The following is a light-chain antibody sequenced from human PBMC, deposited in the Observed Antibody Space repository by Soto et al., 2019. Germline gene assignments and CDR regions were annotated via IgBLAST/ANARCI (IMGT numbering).Light chain of an antibody. CDR1: SGHSTYI. V-gene: IGLV4-60*02. J-gene: IGLJ2*01. CDR2: LEGSGSY. Sequence: QLVLTQSSSASASLGSSVKLTCTLSSGHSTYIIAWHQQQPGKAPRYLMKLEGSGSYNKGSAIPDRFSGSSSGADRYLTISNLQFADEADYYCETWDTNVVVFGGGTKLTVL. CDR3: ETWDTNVVV.